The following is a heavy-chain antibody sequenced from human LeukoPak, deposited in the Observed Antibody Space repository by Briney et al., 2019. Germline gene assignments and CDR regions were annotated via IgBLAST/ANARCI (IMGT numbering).Heavy chain of an antibody. CDR3: ARHGVDYGDYWQCYFDY. J-gene: IGHJ4*02. CDR1: GGSISSSSYY. D-gene: IGHD4-17*01. V-gene: IGHV4-39*01. CDR2: IYYSGST. Sequence: PSETLSLTCTVSGGSISSSSYYWGWIRQPPGKGLEWIGSIYYSGSTYYNPSLKSRVTISVDTSKNQFSLKLSSVTAADTAVYYCARHGVDYGDYWQCYFDYWGQGTLVTVSS.